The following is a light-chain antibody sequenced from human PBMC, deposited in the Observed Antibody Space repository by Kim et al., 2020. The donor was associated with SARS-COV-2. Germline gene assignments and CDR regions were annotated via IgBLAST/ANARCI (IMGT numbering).Light chain of an antibody. CDR3: QQYNYAPWT. CDR1: QGISGC. Sequence: DIQMTQSPSTLSASVGDGVTITCRASQGISGCLAWYQQKPGKAPKVLIYAASTLEIGVSSRFSGSGSGTEFTLTISGLQPEDFVTYYCQQYNYAPWTFGQGTKVDIK. J-gene: IGKJ1*01. V-gene: IGKV1-27*01. CDR2: AAS.